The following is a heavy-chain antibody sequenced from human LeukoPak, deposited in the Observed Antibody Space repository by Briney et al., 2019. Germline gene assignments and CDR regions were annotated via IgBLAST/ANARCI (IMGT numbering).Heavy chain of an antibody. CDR1: GGSISSGGYY. Sequence: SETLSLTCTVSGGSISSGGYYWSWIRQPPGKGLEWIGYIYHSGSTYYNPSLKSRVTISVDRSKNQFSLKLSSVTAADTAVYYCARSRGFDAFDIWGQGTMVTVSS. J-gene: IGHJ3*02. V-gene: IGHV4-30-2*01. CDR3: ARSRGFDAFDI. D-gene: IGHD3-10*01. CDR2: IYHSGST.